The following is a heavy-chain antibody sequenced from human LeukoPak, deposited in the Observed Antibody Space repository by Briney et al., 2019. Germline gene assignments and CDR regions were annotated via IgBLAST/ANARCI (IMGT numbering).Heavy chain of an antibody. Sequence: GGSLRLSCAASGFTVSSNYMSWVRQAPGKGLEWVSVIYSGGSTYYADSVKGRFTISRDNSKNTLYLQMNSLRAEDTAVYYCATWAHGDYAVSFDIWGQGTMVTVSS. CDR3: ATWAHGDYAVSFDI. D-gene: IGHD4-17*01. V-gene: IGHV3-66*02. J-gene: IGHJ3*02. CDR1: GFTVSSNY. CDR2: IYSGGST.